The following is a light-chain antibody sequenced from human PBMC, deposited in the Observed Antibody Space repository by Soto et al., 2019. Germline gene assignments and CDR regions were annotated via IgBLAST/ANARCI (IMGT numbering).Light chain of an antibody. J-gene: IGLJ2*01. Sequence: QSVLTHPPSVSAAPGQTVTITCSGTYSNIGNNFVSWYQQLPGTAPRLLIYVNNKRPSGISDRFSGSKPGTSATLDITGLQTGDEADYYCGTWDHSLGEVVFGGGTQLTVL. CDR2: VNN. V-gene: IGLV1-51*01. CDR1: YSNIGNNF. CDR3: GTWDHSLGEVV.